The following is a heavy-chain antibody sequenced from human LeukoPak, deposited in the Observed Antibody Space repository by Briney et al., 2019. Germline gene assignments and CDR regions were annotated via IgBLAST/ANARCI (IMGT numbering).Heavy chain of an antibody. J-gene: IGHJ6*04. D-gene: IGHD3-10*02. CDR1: GFTFSSYG. V-gene: IGHV3-23*01. CDR3: AELGITMIGGV. CDR2: ISNSGGSA. Sequence: PGGSLRLSCAASGFTFSSYGMSWVRQAPGKGVEWVSVISNSGGSADYADSVKCRFTISRDNSKNTLYLQMNSLRAEDTAVYYCAELGITMIGGVWGKGTTVTISS.